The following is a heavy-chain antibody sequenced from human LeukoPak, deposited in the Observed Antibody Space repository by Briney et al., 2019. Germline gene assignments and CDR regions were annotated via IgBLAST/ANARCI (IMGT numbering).Heavy chain of an antibody. CDR2: ITSSGGGT. Sequence: GGSLRLSCAASGFTFSIYAMSWVRQAPGKGLQWVSSITSSGGGTYYADSVKGRFTISRDNSENMLYLQMNNLRVEDTAVYFCAKDRPNYYGSNGHYYRRDGDYWGQGTLVTVSS. V-gene: IGHV3-23*01. CDR3: AKDRPNYYGSNGHYYRRDGDY. J-gene: IGHJ4*02. D-gene: IGHD3-22*01. CDR1: GFTFSIYA.